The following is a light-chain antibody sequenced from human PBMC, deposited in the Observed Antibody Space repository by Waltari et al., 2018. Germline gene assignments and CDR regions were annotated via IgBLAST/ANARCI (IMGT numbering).Light chain of an antibody. J-gene: IGLJ6*01. CDR2: SNN. V-gene: IGLV1-44*01. CDR1: SSNIGSNT. Sequence: QSVLTQPPSASGTPGQRVTISCSGSSSNIGSNTVNWYQQVPGTAPKLLIYSNNQRPPGGPDRCSGSRSGTSASLAISGLQSEDEADYYCAAWDDSLNGNVFGSGTKVTVL. CDR3: AAWDDSLNGNV.